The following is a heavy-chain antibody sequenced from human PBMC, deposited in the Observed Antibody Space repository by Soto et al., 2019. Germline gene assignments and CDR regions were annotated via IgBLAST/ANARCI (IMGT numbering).Heavy chain of an antibody. D-gene: IGHD5-18*01. V-gene: IGHV4-59*01. J-gene: IGHJ6*02. CDR2: IYYSGST. Sequence: PSETLSLTCTVSGGSISSYYWSWIRQPPGKGLEWIGYIYYSGSTNYNPSLKSRVTISVDTSKNQFSLKLSSVTAADTAVYYCARVKGTAMVTRPNDYYGLDVWGQGTTVTVSS. CDR1: GGSISSYY. CDR3: ARVKGTAMVTRPNDYYGLDV.